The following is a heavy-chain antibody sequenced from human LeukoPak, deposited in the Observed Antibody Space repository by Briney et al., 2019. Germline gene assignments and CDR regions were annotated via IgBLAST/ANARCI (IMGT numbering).Heavy chain of an antibody. CDR1: GFTFSTYN. V-gene: IGHV3-23*01. Sequence: GGSLRLSCAASGFTFSTYNMNWVRQAPGKGLEWVSAVGGTDGRTYYAAFVKGRFTIYRDNSKNTLYLQMNSLRADDTAVYYCAKDGSYYFDYWGQGPLVTVSS. CDR2: VGGTDGRT. CDR3: AKDGSYYFDY. J-gene: IGHJ4*02.